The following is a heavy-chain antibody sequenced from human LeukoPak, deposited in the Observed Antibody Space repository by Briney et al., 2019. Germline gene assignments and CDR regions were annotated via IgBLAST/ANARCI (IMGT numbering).Heavy chain of an antibody. J-gene: IGHJ4*02. V-gene: IGHV3-23*01. D-gene: IGHD3-10*01. CDR3: AKGGIMLRAVNYDN. CDR1: GFTVNIYA. Sequence: PGGSLTLSCVASGFTVNIYAMSWVRQAPGKGLEWVSGIRGSGSSTYYADCAKGRLTISRDNSKNPLHLQMNSLRAEDTAVYYCAKGGIMLRAVNYDNWGQGTLVTVSS. CDR2: IRGSGSST.